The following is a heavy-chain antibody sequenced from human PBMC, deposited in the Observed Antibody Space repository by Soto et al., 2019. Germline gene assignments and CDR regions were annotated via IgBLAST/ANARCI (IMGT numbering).Heavy chain of an antibody. Sequence: QVQLVESGGGVVQPGRSLRLSCAASGFIYSSYAMHWVRQAPSKGLEWVAVISYDGSNKYYADSVKGRFTISRDNSKNTLYLQMNSLRAEDTAVYYCAREGRIAGGLDYWGQGTLDTVSS. CDR3: AREGRIAGGLDY. J-gene: IGHJ4*02. V-gene: IGHV3-30*04. CDR1: GFIYSSYA. D-gene: IGHD6-13*01. CDR2: ISYDGSNK.